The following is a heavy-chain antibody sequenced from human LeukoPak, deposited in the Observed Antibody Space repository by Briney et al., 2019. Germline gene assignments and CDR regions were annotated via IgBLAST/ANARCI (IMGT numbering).Heavy chain of an antibody. CDR3: ARGPPYCSSTSCYLEY. Sequence: GRSLRLSCAASGFTFSSYGMHWVRQAPGKGLEWVAVIWYDGSNKYYADSVKGRFTISRDNSKNTLYLQMNSLRAEDTAEYYCARGPPYCSSTSCYLEYWGQGTLVTVSS. D-gene: IGHD2-2*01. CDR1: GFTFSSYG. V-gene: IGHV3-33*01. CDR2: IWYDGSNK. J-gene: IGHJ4*02.